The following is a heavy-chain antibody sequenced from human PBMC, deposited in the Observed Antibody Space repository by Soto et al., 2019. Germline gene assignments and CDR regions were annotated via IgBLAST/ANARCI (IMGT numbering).Heavy chain of an antibody. V-gene: IGHV6-1*01. CDR3: ARDRGYSYGYDYYYGMDV. J-gene: IGHJ6*02. Sequence: KQSQTLSLTCAISGDSVSSNSAAWNWIRQSPSRGLEWLGRTYYRSKWYNDYAVSVKSRITINPDTSKNQFSLQLNSVTPEDTAVYYCARDRGYSYGYDYYYGMDVWGQGTTVTVSS. CDR1: GDSVSSNSAA. CDR2: TYYRSKWYN. D-gene: IGHD5-18*01.